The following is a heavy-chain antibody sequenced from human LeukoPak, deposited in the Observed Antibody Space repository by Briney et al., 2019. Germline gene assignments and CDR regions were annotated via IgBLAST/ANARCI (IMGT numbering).Heavy chain of an antibody. CDR3: ARGVVRRYNWFDP. CDR2: IYYSGST. V-gene: IGHV4-39*07. Sequence: PSETLSLTCTVSGGSISSSSYYWGWIRQPPGKGLVWIGSIYYSGSTYYNPSLKSRVTISVDTSKNQFSLKLSSVTAADTAVYYCARGVVRRYNWFDPWGQGTLVTVSS. CDR1: GGSISSSSYY. D-gene: IGHD3-10*01. J-gene: IGHJ5*02.